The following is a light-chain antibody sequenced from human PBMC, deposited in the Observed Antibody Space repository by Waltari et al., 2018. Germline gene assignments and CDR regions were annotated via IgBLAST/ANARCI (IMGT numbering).Light chain of an antibody. Sequence: QSALTQPASVSGSPGQSITIPCTGTSSDVGGYHYVSWYQQHPGKAPKLMIYDVSNRPSGVSNRFSGSKSGNTASLTISGLQAEDEADYYCSSYTSSTVVFGGGTKLTVL. CDR3: SSYTSSTVV. J-gene: IGLJ2*01. CDR2: DVS. CDR1: SSDVGGYHY. V-gene: IGLV2-14*03.